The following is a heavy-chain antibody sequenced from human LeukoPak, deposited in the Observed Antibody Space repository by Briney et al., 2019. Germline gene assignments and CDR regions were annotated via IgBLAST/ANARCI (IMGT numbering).Heavy chain of an antibody. V-gene: IGHV4-34*01. Sequence: SETLSLTCAVYGGPFSGYYWSWIRQPPGKGLEWIGEINHSGSTNYNPSLKSRVTISVDTSKNQFSLKLSSVTAADTAVYYCARGLPSSGSYYTRFDPWGQGTLVTVSS. CDR3: ARGLPSSGSYYTRFDP. J-gene: IGHJ5*02. D-gene: IGHD3-10*01. CDR1: GGPFSGYY. CDR2: INHSGST.